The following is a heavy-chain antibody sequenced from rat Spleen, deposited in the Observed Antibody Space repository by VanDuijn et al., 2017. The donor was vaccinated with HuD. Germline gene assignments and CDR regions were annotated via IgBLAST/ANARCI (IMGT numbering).Heavy chain of an antibody. D-gene: IGHD1-11*01. Sequence: EVQLVESGGGLLQPGRSLKLSCVASGFTFSSYWMFWIRQAPGEGLEWLSSISPDGGSTYYRDSVKGRFTISRDNAKSTLYLQMDSLRYEDTATYYCTTGAEGIRFAYWGQGVMVTVSS. CDR2: ISPDGGST. CDR1: GFTFSSYW. CDR3: TTGAEGIRFAY. J-gene: IGHJ2*01. V-gene: IGHV5-58*01.